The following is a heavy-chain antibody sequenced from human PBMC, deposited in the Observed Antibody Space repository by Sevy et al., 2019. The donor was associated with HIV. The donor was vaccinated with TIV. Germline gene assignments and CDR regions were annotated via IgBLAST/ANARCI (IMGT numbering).Heavy chain of an antibody. V-gene: IGHV3-7*01. Sequence: GGSLILSCAASGFTFSTFWMSWVRHAPGKGLEWVANIKRDGSDKYYVDSVKGRFTISRDNAKDSLYLQMNSLRVEDTAVYYCARLSTAAADSDYWGQGTLVTVSS. CDR2: IKRDGSDK. D-gene: IGHD6-13*01. CDR1: GFTFSTFW. CDR3: ARLSTAAADSDY. J-gene: IGHJ4*02.